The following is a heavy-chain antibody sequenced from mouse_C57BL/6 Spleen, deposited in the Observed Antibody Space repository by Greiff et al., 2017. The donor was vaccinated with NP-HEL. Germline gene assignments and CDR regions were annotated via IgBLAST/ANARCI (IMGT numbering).Heavy chain of an antibody. CDR1: GYSITSGYY. V-gene: IGHV3-6*01. D-gene: IGHD2-4*01. CDR3: ARGSLDYDGYYAMDY. J-gene: IGHJ4*01. Sequence: DVQLQESGPGLVKPSQSLSLTCSVTGYSITSGYYWNWIRQFPGNKLEWRGYISYDGSNNYNPSLKNRISITRGTSKNQFFLKLNSVTTEDTATYYCARGSLDYDGYYAMDYWGQGTSVTVSS. CDR2: ISYDGSN.